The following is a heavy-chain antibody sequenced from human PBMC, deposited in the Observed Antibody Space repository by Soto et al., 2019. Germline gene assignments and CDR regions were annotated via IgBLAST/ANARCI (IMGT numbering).Heavy chain of an antibody. Sequence: SETLSLTCTVSGGSISSYYWSWIRQPPGKGLEWIGYIYYSGSTNYNPSLKSRVTISVDTSKNQFSLKLSSVTAADTAVYYCARDLFGDYFDYWGQGTLVTVSS. CDR3: ARDLFGDYFDY. V-gene: IGHV4-59*01. D-gene: IGHD3-10*01. J-gene: IGHJ4*02. CDR1: GGSISSYY. CDR2: IYYSGST.